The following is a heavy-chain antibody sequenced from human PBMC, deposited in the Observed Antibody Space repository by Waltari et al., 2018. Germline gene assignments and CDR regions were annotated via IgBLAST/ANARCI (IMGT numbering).Heavy chain of an antibody. J-gene: IGHJ5*02. CDR2: ILNDYGGGKT. CDR3: ARHDGLDP. Sequence: EVQLVESGGGLIQPGGSLRLSCAASGFIVSGDYMPWVRQAPGKGLEWVSLILNDYGGGKTFYADSVKGRFTISRDNSKNTLFLQMNNMMAEDTGMYYCARHDGLDPWGQGTLVSVSA. CDR1: GFIVSGDY. V-gene: IGHV3-53*01.